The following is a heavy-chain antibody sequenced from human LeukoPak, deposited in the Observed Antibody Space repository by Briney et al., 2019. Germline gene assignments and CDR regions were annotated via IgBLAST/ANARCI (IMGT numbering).Heavy chain of an antibody. D-gene: IGHD2-2*01. CDR3: ARIRGCSSTSCFNPEGWFDP. J-gene: IGHJ5*02. Sequence: ASVKVSCKASGYTFTSYGISWVRQAPGQGLEWMGWISAYNGNTNHAQKLQGRVTMTTDTSTSTAYMELRSLRSDDTAVYYCARIRGCSSTSCFNPEGWFDPWGQGTLVTVSS. CDR1: GYTFTSYG. V-gene: IGHV1-18*01. CDR2: ISAYNGNT.